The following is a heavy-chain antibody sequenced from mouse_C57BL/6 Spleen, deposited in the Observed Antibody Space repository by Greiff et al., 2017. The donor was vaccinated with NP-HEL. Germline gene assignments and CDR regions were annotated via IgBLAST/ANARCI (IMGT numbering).Heavy chain of an antibody. CDR1: GYTFTDYN. Sequence: EVQLQQSGPELVKPGASVKIPCKASGYTFTDYNMDWVKQSHGKSLEWIGDINPNNGGTIYNQKFKGKATLTVDKSSSTAYLEIRSLTSEDTAVYYCARSGLTGYYYAMDYWGQGTSVTVSA. CDR3: ARSGLTGYYYAMDY. V-gene: IGHV1-18*01. D-gene: IGHD4-1*01. CDR2: INPNNGGT. J-gene: IGHJ4*01.